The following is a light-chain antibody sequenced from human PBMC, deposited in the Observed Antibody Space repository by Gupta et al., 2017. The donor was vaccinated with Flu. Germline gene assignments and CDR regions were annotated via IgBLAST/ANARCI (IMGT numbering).Light chain of an antibody. Sequence: PSAVSASVGDRVTISCRASQDIGSWVAWYQKKVGKAPKVLIHAASSLDAGVPSRFSGSGYGTDFTLTISGLQPEDFATYFCLQGHVFPLTFGGGTRVEMK. CDR2: AAS. V-gene: IGKV1-12*01. CDR3: LQGHVFPLT. CDR1: QDIGSW. J-gene: IGKJ4*01.